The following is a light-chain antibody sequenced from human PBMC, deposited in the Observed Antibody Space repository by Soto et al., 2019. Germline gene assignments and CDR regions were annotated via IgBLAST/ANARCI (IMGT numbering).Light chain of an antibody. J-gene: IGKJ1*01. CDR2: KAS. Sequence: DIQMTQSPSTLSGSVGDRVTITCRASQTISSWLAWYQQKPGKAPKLLLYKASTLKSGVPSRCSGSGSGTEFTLTISSLQPDDFATYYCQHYNSYSAAFGQGTKVELK. V-gene: IGKV1-5*03. CDR1: QTISSW. CDR3: QHYNSYSAA.